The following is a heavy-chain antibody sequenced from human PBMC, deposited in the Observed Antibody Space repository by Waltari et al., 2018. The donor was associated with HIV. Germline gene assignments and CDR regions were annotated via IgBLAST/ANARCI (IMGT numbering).Heavy chain of an antibody. Sequence: QVQLQESGPGLVKPSQTLSLTCTVSGGSISSGSYYWSWIRQPAGKGREWIGRIYTSGSTNYNPSLQRRVTISVDTSKNQFSLKLSSVTAADTAVYYCARTYCSSTSCYGGANWFDPWGQGTLVTVSS. CDR2: IYTSGST. J-gene: IGHJ5*02. CDR1: GGSISSGSYY. V-gene: IGHV4-61*02. D-gene: IGHD2-2*01. CDR3: ARTYCSSTSCYGGANWFDP.